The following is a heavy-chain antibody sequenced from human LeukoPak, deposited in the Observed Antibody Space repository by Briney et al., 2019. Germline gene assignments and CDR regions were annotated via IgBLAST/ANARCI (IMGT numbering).Heavy chain of an antibody. CDR3: ARGLDIVVVPAATRGPRWYMDV. CDR1: GFTFSSYS. V-gene: IGHV3-21*01. Sequence: PGGSLRLSCAASGFTFSSYSMNWVRQAPGKGLEWVSSISSSSSYIYYADSVKGRFPIHRDNAKNSLYLQMNSLRAEDTAVYYCARGLDIVVVPAATRGPRWYMDVWGKGTTVTVSS. D-gene: IGHD2-2*03. CDR2: ISSSSSYI. J-gene: IGHJ6*03.